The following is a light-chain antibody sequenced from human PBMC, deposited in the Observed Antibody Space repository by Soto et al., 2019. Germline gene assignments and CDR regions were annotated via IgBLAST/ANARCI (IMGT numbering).Light chain of an antibody. V-gene: IGLV2-11*01. J-gene: IGLJ1*01. CDR2: DVS. CDR3: CSFAGSYTYV. CDR1: SNDVGGYNY. Sequence: QSVLTQPRSVSGSPGQSVTISCTGTSNDVGGYNYVSWYQHHPGKAPKLMIYDVSKRPSGVPDRLSGSKSGNTASLTISGLQAEDEADYYCCSFAGSYTYVFGTGTKVTVL.